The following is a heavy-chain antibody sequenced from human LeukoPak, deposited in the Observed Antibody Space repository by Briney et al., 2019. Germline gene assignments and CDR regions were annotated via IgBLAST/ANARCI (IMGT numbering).Heavy chain of an antibody. CDR1: GYSISSYY. Sequence: NPSETLSLTCTVSGYSISSYYWSWIRQPPGKGLEWIGYITYSGSTDYNPSLRSRVTISVDTSKNQFSLKLSSVTAADTAVYYCARAYYGSGWDWGQGTLVTVSS. CDR2: ITYSGST. D-gene: IGHD3-10*01. J-gene: IGHJ4*02. CDR3: ARAYYGSGWD. V-gene: IGHV4-59*01.